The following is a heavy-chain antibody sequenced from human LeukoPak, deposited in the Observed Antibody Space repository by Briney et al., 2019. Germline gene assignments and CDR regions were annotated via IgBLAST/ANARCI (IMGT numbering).Heavy chain of an antibody. CDR1: GGSISSYY. Sequence: PSETLSLTCTVSGGSISSYYWSWIRQPPGKGLEWIGYIYYSGSTNYNPSLKSRVAISVDTSKNQFSLKLTSVTAADTAVYYCARGVPEYYDFWSGYFYYFDYWGQGTLVTVSS. CDR2: IYYSGST. J-gene: IGHJ4*02. CDR3: ARGVPEYYDFWSGYFYYFDY. V-gene: IGHV4-59*01. D-gene: IGHD3-3*01.